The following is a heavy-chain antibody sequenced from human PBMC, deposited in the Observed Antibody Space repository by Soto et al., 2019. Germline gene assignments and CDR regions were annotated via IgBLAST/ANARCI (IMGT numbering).Heavy chain of an antibody. D-gene: IGHD6-6*01. CDR2: TYYRSKWSN. Sequence: SQTLSLTCAISGDSVSSNSATWNWIRQSPSRGLEWLGRTYYRSKWSNDYAVSVKSRITINADTSKNQFSLQLSSVTHEDTAVYYCARDVAARPPFDYWGQGTLVTVSS. V-gene: IGHV6-1*01. J-gene: IGHJ4*02. CDR3: ARDVAARPPFDY. CDR1: GDSVSSNSAT.